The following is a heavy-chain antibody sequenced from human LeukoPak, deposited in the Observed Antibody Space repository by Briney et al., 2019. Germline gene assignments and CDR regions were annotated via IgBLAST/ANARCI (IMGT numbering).Heavy chain of an antibody. CDR1: GFTFSSYW. CDR3: ARDENVKGSCWYPTENYFDY. J-gene: IGHJ4*02. D-gene: IGHD6-13*01. CDR2: IKQDGSEK. Sequence: PGGSLRLSCAASGFTFSSYWMSWVRQAPGKGLEWVANIKQDGSEKYYVDSVKGRFTISRDNAKNSLYLQMNSLRAEDTAVYYCARDENVKGSCWYPTENYFDYWGQGTLVTVSS. V-gene: IGHV3-7*01.